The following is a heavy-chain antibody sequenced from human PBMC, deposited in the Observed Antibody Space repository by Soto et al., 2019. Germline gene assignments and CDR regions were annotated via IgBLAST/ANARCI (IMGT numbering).Heavy chain of an antibody. CDR3: ARRRYCGADCYSQYYYGMDI. V-gene: IGHV1-69*08. CDR2: VIPALGAT. CDR1: GDTFSTYT. D-gene: IGHD2-21*02. J-gene: IGHJ6*02. Sequence: QVQLVQSGAELKKPGSSVKVSCRSGGDTFSTYTFSWVRQAPGQGLEGMGRVIPALGATNYARKFQGRVSITAEKSTSTAYLELRSLTSGDSGVYYCARRRYCGADCYSQYYYGMDIWGQGTTVIVSS.